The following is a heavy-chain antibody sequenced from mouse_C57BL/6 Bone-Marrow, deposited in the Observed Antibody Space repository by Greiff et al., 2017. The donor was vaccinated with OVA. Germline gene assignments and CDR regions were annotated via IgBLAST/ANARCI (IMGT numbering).Heavy chain of an antibody. D-gene: IGHD1-1*01. V-gene: IGHV2-9*01. CDR2: IWGGGST. Sequence: QVQLQQSGPGLVAPSQSLSITCTVSGFSLTSYGVDWVRQPPGKGLEWLGVIWGGGSTNSTSALMSRMSISKDNSTSQVVLKMNSPQTDDTAMYYCCKHNGSSYAMDYWGQGTSVTVSS. CDR3: CKHNGSSYAMDY. CDR1: GFSLTSYG. J-gene: IGHJ4*01.